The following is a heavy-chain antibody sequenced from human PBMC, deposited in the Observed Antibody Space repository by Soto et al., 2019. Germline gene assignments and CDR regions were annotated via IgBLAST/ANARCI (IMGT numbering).Heavy chain of an antibody. Sequence: QVQLVQSGAEVKKPGSSVKVSCKASGGTFSSYAISWVRQAPGQVLEWMGGIIPISGTANYAQKFQGRVTITEDESTSTAYMELSSLRSEDTAVYYCARSQGSSTSLEIYYYYYYGMDVWGQGPKVTVSS. V-gene: IGHV1-69*01. J-gene: IGHJ6*02. CDR2: IIPISGTA. CDR1: GGTFSSYA. CDR3: ARSQGSSTSLEIYYYYYYGMDV. D-gene: IGHD2-2*01.